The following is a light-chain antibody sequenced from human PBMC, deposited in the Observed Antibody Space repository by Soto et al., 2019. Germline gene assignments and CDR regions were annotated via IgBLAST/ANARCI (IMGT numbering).Light chain of an antibody. CDR3: QQFHSFPIT. CDR2: KAS. V-gene: IGKV1-5*03. J-gene: IGKJ5*01. CDR1: QTVSRW. Sequence: DIQMTQSPSTLSASAGDRVTITCRASQTVSRWLAWYQQKPGKAPQLLIEKASTLESGVPSRFSGSGSGTDFTLTINSLQPEDYATYYCQQFHSFPITVGQGTRLEIK.